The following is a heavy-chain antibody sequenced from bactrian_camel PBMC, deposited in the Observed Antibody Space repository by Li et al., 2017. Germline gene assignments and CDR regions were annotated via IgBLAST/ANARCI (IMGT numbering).Heavy chain of an antibody. J-gene: IGHJ4*01. CDR2: IHTGTKSVYGDTT. D-gene: IGHD4*01. CDR3: AAATSVIACNSQFFNV. Sequence: VQLVESGGGSVQAGGSLRLSCVATGNTYKDNYMGWFRQRPGEQREGVAIIHTGTKSVYGDTTYYPDSVKGRFTVSQDTVTATVYLQMDDLKPEDTAMYHCAAATSVIACNSQFFNVWGQGTQVTVS. V-gene: IGHV3S54*01. CDR1: GNTYKDNY.